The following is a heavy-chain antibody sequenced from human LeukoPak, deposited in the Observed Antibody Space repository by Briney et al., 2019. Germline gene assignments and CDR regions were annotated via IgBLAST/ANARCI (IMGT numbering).Heavy chain of an antibody. J-gene: IGHJ4*02. CDR1: GGSIITNSYY. CDR3: ARHADPNYFDY. Sequence: PSETLSLTCTVSGGSIITNSYYWGWIRQPPGKGLEWIGSIYYSGSTYNNPSLRSRVTISVDTSKNQFSLKLTSVTAADTAVYYCARHADPNYFDYWGRGTLVTVSS. V-gene: IGHV4-39*01. CDR2: IYYSGST.